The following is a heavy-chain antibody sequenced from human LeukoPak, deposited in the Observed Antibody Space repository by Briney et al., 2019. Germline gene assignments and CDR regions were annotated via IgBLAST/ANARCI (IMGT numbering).Heavy chain of an antibody. CDR1: GYTFGGYY. J-gene: IGHJ4*02. D-gene: IGHD2/OR15-2a*01. V-gene: IGHV1-2*02. CDR3: ANLNRDFDY. CDR2: INPNSGGT. Sequence: GSVKVSCKASGYTFGGYYMHWVRRAPGQGLEWMGWINPNSGGTNYAKKFQGRVTLTRDTSISTAYMELSRLRSDDTAEYYCANLNRDFDYWGQGTLVTVSS.